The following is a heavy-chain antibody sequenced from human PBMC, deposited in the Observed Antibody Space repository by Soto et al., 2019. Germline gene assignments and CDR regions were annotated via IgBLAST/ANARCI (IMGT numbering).Heavy chain of an antibody. J-gene: IGHJ5*02. CDR2: IKSDGST. CDR1: GFRFGSFA. D-gene: IGHD3-3*01. CDR3: AKPGSRLEWPPFDP. V-gene: IGHV3-30*18. Sequence: QVKLVESGGGVVQRGGSRRLSCAASGFRFGSFAMHWVRQAPGKGLEWVAAIKSDGSTYYTDSVKGRFTVSRDNSKNTLYLQMFNGRPEDTAVYHCAKPGSRLEWPPFDPWGQGTLVTVAS.